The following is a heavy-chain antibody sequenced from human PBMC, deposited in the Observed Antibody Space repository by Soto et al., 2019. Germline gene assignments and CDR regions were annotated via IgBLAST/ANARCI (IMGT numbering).Heavy chain of an antibody. CDR1: GYTFSNYY. J-gene: IGHJ2*01. CDR3: ARERVETIGYSLGYFDL. V-gene: IGHV1-46*01. Sequence: ASVKVSCKASGYTFSNYYMHWVRQAPGQGLEWMGIINPSGGSTSYGQKFQGRVTMTADKSTSTAYMGLSSLRSEDTAVYYCARERVETIGYSLGYFDLWGRGTLVTVSS. D-gene: IGHD5-12*01. CDR2: INPSGGST.